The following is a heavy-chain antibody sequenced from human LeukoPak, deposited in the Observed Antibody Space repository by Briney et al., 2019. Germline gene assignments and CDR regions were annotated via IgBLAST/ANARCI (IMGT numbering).Heavy chain of an antibody. CDR1: GGSISDYY. CDR3: ARAKDDAFDI. CDR2: ISYSGST. J-gene: IGHJ3*02. Sequence: KASETLSLTCTVSGGSISDYYWSWIRQSPGKGLDWIASISYSGSTNYNPSLKSRVTISVDTSKNQFSLNLSSVTAADTAVYYCARAKDDAFDIWGQGTLVTVSS. V-gene: IGHV4-59*01.